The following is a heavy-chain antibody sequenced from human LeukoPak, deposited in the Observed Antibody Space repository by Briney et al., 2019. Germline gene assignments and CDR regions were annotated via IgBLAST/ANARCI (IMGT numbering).Heavy chain of an antibody. Sequence: SETLSLSCNVSGDSVSSGYWTRIRQSPAKGLEWIGFIYDNGVTDYNPSLKSRLIISLDTSKNQFSLNLRSVSAADSAIYYCAGRGHRYSRDWGQGILVTVSS. D-gene: IGHD2-15*01. J-gene: IGHJ1*01. V-gene: IGHV4-4*09. CDR1: GDSVSSGY. CDR3: AGRGHRYSRD. CDR2: IYDNGVT.